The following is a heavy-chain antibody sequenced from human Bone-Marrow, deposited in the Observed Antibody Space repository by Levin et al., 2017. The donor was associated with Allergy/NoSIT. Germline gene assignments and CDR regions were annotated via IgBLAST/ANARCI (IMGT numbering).Heavy chain of an antibody. D-gene: IGHD4-17*01. J-gene: IGHJ4*02. CDR2: IKSDGSIT. V-gene: IGHV3-74*01. CDR3: ARGRIDHGVLDY. Sequence: GGSLRLSCAASGFTFSNDWMHWVRQAPGKGLVWVSRIKSDGSITTYADSVKGRFTIFRDNAKNTLYLQMNSLRADDTAVYYCARGRIDHGVLDYWGQGTLLTVSS. CDR1: GFTFSNDW.